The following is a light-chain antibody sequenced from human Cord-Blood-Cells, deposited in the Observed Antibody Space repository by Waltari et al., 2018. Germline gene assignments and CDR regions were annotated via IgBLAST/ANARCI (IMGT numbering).Light chain of an antibody. CDR2: GKN. J-gene: IGLJ3*02. Sequence: SSELTQDPAVSVALGQTARITCQGDSLRRYYASWYQQKPGQAPVLVIYGKNNRPSGIPDRFSGSSSGNTASLTITGAQAEDEADYYCNSRDSSGNHWVFGGGTKLTVL. CDR3: NSRDSSGNHWV. V-gene: IGLV3-19*01. CDR1: SLRRYY.